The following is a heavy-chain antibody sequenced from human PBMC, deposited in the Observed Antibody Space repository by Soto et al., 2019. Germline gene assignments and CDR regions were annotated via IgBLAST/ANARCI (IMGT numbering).Heavy chain of an antibody. J-gene: IGHJ6*02. Sequence: SETLSLTCTVSGGTISSGDSSWSWVRQPPGKGLEWIGYIYYSGSTYYNPSLKSRVTISVDTSKNQFSLKLSSVTAADTAVYYCARVTHDSSGYYYYYYGMDVWGQGTTVTVSS. CDR1: GGTISSGDSS. CDR3: ARVTHDSSGYYYYYYGMDV. D-gene: IGHD3-22*01. CDR2: IYYSGST. V-gene: IGHV4-30-4*01.